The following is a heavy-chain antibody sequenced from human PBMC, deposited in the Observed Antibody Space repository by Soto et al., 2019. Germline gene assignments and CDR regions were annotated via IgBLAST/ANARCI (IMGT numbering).Heavy chain of an antibody. CDR1: GYSLTNND. CDR3: ARMETFGSLNWFDP. V-gene: IGHV1-8*01. Sequence: ASVKFSCKASGYSLTNNDVSWVRQATGQGLEWMGWMNPGSGDTGYAQKFQGRVTMTRDISIATAYMELSSLRSDDTAIYYCARMETFGSLNWFDPWGQGTLVTVSS. J-gene: IGHJ5*02. CDR2: MNPGSGDT. D-gene: IGHD3-16*01.